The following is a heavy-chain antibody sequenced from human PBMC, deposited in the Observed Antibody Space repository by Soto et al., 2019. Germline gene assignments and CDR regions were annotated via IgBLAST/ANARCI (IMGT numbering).Heavy chain of an antibody. Sequence: ASVKVSCKASGGTFSSYAISWVRQAPEQVLELIGGIIPTFFTANYAQKFQGRFPITSYQSTSTAYIELLSLRPDDTAVYYCARGTTSSGWSTAYYGMDVWGQGTTVTVSS. CDR3: ARGTTSSGWSTAYYGMDV. CDR1: GGTFSSYA. D-gene: IGHD6-19*01. CDR2: IIPTFFTA. J-gene: IGHJ6*02. V-gene: IGHV1-69*13.